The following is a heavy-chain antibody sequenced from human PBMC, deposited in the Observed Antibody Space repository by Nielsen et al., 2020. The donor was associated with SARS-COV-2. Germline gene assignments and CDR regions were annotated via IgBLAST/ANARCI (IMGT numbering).Heavy chain of an antibody. D-gene: IGHD5-24*01. V-gene: IGHV3-74*01. CDR3: ARGAGWRQLDYYYGMDV. Sequence: GESLKISCAASGFTFSSYWMHWVRQAPGKGLVWVSRINSDGSSTSYADSVKGRFTISRDNAKNKLYLQMNSLRAEDTDVYYGARGAGWRQLDYYYGMDVWGQGTTVTVSS. CDR2: INSDGSST. CDR1: GFTFSSYW. J-gene: IGHJ6*02.